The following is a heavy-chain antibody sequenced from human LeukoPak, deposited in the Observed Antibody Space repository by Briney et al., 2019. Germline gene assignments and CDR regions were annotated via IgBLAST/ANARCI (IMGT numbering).Heavy chain of an antibody. CDR3: AIPPWNDAFDI. Sequence: GRSLRLSCAASGFTFSSSSMSWVRQAPGKGLEWVSSISGSGGSTYYADSVKGRFTISRDNSKNTLYLQMNSLRAEDTAVYYCAIPPWNDAFDIWGQGTMVTVSS. J-gene: IGHJ3*02. CDR1: GFTFSSSS. CDR2: ISGSGGST. D-gene: IGHD1-1*01. V-gene: IGHV3-23*01.